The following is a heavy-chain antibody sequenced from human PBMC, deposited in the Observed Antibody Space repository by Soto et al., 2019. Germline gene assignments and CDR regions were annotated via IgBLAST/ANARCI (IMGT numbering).Heavy chain of an antibody. Sequence: ASVKVSCKVSGYTLTELSMHWVRQAPGKGLEWMGGFDPEDGETIYAQKFQGRVTMTEDTSTDTAYMELSSLRSEDTAVYYCATVHASHSGSYYYFDYWGQGTLVTVSS. CDR1: GYTLTELS. V-gene: IGHV1-24*01. CDR3: ATVHASHSGSYYYFDY. D-gene: IGHD1-26*01. J-gene: IGHJ4*02. CDR2: FDPEDGET.